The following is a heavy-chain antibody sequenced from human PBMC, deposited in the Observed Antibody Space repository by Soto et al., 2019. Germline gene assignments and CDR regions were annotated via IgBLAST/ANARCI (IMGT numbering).Heavy chain of an antibody. D-gene: IGHD3-3*01. V-gene: IGHV4-31*03. CDR3: ARASGPSGFDY. J-gene: IGHJ4*02. CDR2: IYYSGST. CDR1: GGSISSGGYY. Sequence: PSETLSLTCTVSGGSISSGGYYWSWIRQHPGKGLEWIGYIYYSGSTYYNPSLKSRVTTSVDTSKNQFSLKLSSVTAADTAVYCCARASGPSGFDYWGQGTLVTVSS.